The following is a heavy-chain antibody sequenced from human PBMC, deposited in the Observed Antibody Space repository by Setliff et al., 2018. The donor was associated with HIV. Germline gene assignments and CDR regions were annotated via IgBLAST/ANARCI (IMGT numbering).Heavy chain of an antibody. D-gene: IGHD2-2*01. CDR3: VKDSLPGGCDM. Sequence: GGSLRLSCAVSGFNFYQHYMSWVRQAPGKGLEWVATIKPDGGVEEYADSVKGRFTTSRDYAKNSLFLQMNSLRAEDTALYYCVKDSLPGGCDMWGQGSMVTVSS. CDR1: GFNFYQHY. CDR2: IKPDGGVE. V-gene: IGHV3-7*03. J-gene: IGHJ3*02.